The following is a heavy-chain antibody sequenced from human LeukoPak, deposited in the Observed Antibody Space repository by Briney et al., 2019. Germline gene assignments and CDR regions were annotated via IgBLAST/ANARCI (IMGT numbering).Heavy chain of an antibody. V-gene: IGHV3-7*01. CDR2: IKDDGSEI. CDR1: GFTFRTDW. Sequence: HPGGSLRLSCVASGFTFRTDWMSWVRQAPGKGPEWVASIKDDGSEIYYVDSVRGRFTISRDNAKNSLYLQMNSLRAEDTAVYYCARERNWGQGSLVTVSS. J-gene: IGHJ4*02. CDR3: ARERN.